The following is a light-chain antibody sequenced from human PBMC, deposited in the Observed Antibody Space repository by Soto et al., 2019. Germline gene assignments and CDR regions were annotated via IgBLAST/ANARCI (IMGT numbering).Light chain of an antibody. Sequence: DIVMTQSPDSLAVSLGERATINCKSSQSVFYSSSNKNYLAWYQQKPGQPPKLLIHWASTREYGVPDRFSGSGSGTDFTLTISSLQADDVAVYYCQQSYSSPITFGQGTRLEI. J-gene: IGKJ5*01. CDR1: QSVFYSSSNKNY. CDR3: QQSYSSPIT. V-gene: IGKV4-1*01. CDR2: WAS.